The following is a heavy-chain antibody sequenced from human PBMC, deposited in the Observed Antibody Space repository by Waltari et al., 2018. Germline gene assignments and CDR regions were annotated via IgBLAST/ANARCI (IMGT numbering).Heavy chain of an antibody. V-gene: IGHV4-4*02. CDR3: AGDRAIGLFFDY. D-gene: IGHD2-2*01. CDR1: GASNRGTYW. J-gene: IGHJ4*02. CDR2: VHHSGKT. Sequence: QVQLQESGQGLVKPSGTLSLTCAVSGASNRGTYWWSWVRQSPEKGLEWIGQVHHSGKTHYNPSLQSRVTISVDKPKNQFSLNLNSVTGADTAVYYCAGDRAIGLFFDYWGRGTLVTVSS.